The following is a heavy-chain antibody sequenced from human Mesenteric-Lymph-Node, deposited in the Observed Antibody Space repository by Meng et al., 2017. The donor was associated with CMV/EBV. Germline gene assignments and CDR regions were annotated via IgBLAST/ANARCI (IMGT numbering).Heavy chain of an antibody. CDR3: AAGSYVEIDY. J-gene: IGHJ4*02. V-gene: IGHV3-21*01. CDR2: ISTSSTYI. CDR1: PFSSTTYT. D-gene: IGHD3-10*01. Sequence: LSCAVSPFSSTTYTLNWVRQAPGKGLEWVSSISTSSTYIYYADSLRGRFTISRDNAKNSLYLQMNSLRAEDTAVYYCAAGSYVEIDYWGQGALVTVSS.